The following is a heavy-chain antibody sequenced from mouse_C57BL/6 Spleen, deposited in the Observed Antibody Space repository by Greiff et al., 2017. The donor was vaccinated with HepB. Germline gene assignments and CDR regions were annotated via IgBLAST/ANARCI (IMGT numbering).Heavy chain of an antibody. J-gene: IGHJ3*01. Sequence: VQLKESGAELVKPGASVKLSCTASGFNIKDYYMHWVKQRTEQGLEWIGRIDPEDGETKYAPKFQGKATITADTSSNTAYLQLSSLTSEDTAVYYGASRSPQATHPWFAYWGQGTLVTVSA. CDR3: ASRSPQATHPWFAY. D-gene: IGHD3-2*02. CDR2: IDPEDGET. V-gene: IGHV14-2*01. CDR1: GFNIKDYY.